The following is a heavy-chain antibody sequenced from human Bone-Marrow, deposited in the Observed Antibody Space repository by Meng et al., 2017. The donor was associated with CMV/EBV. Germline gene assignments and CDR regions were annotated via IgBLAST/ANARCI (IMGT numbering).Heavy chain of an antibody. CDR1: GFTVSGNY. D-gene: IGHD2-15*01. CDR2: IYSGGST. CDR3: AREYCSGGSCRDY. J-gene: IGHJ4*02. V-gene: IGHV3-53*04. Sequence: AASGFTVSGNYMSWNRQAPGKGLEWVSVIYSGGSTYYADSVKGRFTISRHNSKNTLYLQMNSLRAEDTAVYYCAREYCSGGSCRDYWGQGTLVTVSS.